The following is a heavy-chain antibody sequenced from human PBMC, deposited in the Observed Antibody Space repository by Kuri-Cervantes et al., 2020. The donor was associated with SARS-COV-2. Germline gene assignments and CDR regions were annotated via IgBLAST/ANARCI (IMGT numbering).Heavy chain of an antibody. CDR3: AREGYYEPTDMDV. Sequence: GESLKISCAASGFTFGSYEMNWVRQAPGKGLEWVSYISSSGSTIYYADSVKGRFTISRDNAKNSLYLQMNSLRAEDTAVYYCAREGYYEPTDMDVWGQGTTVTVSS. V-gene: IGHV3-48*03. J-gene: IGHJ6*02. D-gene: IGHD3-22*01. CDR1: GFTFGSYE. CDR2: ISSSGSTI.